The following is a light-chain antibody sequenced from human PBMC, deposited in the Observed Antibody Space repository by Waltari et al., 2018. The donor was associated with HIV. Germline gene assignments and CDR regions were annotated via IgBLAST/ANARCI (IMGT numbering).Light chain of an antibody. CDR2: NND. J-gene: IGLJ2*01. Sequence: SLLTQPPSVSGAPGQRVNISCSGGPSNIGGNSVNLYRQLPGTAPILLPYNNDQRPSRVPARFSCSNSATSASLVISGLQSDDEADYYCATWDDTMSVVFGGGTRLTVL. CDR1: PSNIGGNS. CDR3: ATWDDTMSVV. V-gene: IGLV1-44*01.